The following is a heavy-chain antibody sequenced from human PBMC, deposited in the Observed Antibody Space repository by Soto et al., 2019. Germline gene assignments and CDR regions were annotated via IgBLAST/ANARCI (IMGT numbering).Heavy chain of an antibody. J-gene: IGHJ4*02. CDR1: GFTFTSSA. D-gene: IGHD3-3*01. V-gene: IGHV1-58*01. Sequence: VASVKVSCKASGFTFTSSAVQWVRQARGQRLEWIGWIVVGSGNTNYAQKFQERVTITRDMSTSTAYMELSSLRSEDTAVYYCAASSDVVEWLDYWGQGTLVTVSS. CDR3: AASSDVVEWLDY. CDR2: IVVGSGNT.